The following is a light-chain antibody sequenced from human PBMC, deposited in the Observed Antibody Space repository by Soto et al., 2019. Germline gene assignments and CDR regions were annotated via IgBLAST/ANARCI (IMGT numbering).Light chain of an antibody. CDR2: EIS. CDR1: SSDVGASDY. Sequence: QSALTQPASVSESPGQSITISCTGTSSDVGASDYVSWYQQHPGKAPQLIIYEISNRPSGVSNRFSGSKSGNTASLTISGPQPEDESDYYCSSYTTSHTLVFGGGTKLTVL. J-gene: IGLJ2*01. CDR3: SSYTTSHTLV. V-gene: IGLV2-14*01.